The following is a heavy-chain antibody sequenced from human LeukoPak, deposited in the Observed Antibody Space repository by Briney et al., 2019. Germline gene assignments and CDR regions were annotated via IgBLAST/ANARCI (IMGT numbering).Heavy chain of an antibody. V-gene: IGHV4-59*12. CDR3: ARDYGDTAGFDY. CDR1: GGSISNYY. D-gene: IGHD4-17*01. J-gene: IGHJ4*02. CDR2: IYYSGST. Sequence: PSETLSLTCTASGGSISNYYWSWIRQPAGKGLEWIGYIYYSGSTNYNPSLKSRVTISVDTSKNQFSLKLSSVTAADTAVYYCARDYGDTAGFDYWGQGTLVTVSS.